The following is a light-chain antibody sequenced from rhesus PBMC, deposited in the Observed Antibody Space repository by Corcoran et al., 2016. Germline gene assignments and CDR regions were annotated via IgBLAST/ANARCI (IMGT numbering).Light chain of an antibody. CDR1: QSVSSY. CDR3: QQYSNWPFT. CDR2: GAS. Sequence: EIVMTQSPATLSLSPGERATLSCRASQSVSSYVAWYQQKPEQAPRLLIYGASSRATGIPDRFSGSGSGTDCTLTISSLEPEEFAVYYCQQYSNWPFTFGPGTKLDIK. J-gene: IGKJ3*01. V-gene: IGKV3S9*01.